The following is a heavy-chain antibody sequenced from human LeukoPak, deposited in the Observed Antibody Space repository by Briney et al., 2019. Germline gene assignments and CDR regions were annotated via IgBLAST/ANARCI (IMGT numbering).Heavy chain of an antibody. CDR1: GYTFTAYN. D-gene: IGHD2-15*01. CDR2: MNPNSGDT. V-gene: IGHV1-2*02. CDR3: LRGGGRSYCDY. J-gene: IGHJ4*02. Sequence: ASVKVSCKPSGYTFTAYNIHWVRQAPGQGLEWMGWMNPNSGDTNDAQNFQGRFTITRDTSISTAYMELSSLRSDDTAVYFCLRGGGRSYCDYWGQGTPVTVSS.